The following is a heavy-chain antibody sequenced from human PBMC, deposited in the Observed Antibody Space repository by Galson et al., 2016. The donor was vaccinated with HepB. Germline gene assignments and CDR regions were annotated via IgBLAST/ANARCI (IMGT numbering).Heavy chain of an antibody. J-gene: IGHJ4*02. CDR3: ARDRFVGQNIGYYNIDY. Sequence: SLRLSCAASGFTFSDCWMAWVRQTPGKGLEWVVSINQDGSERSYVDSVKGRLTVSRDNARNSVYLQMNSLRAEDTAVYYYARDRFVGQNIGYYNIDYRGQGTLVTVAS. CDR2: INQDGSER. D-gene: IGHD3-9*01. CDR1: GFTFSDCW. V-gene: IGHV3-7*01.